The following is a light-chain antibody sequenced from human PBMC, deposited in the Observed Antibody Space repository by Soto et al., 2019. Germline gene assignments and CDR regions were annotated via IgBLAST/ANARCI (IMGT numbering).Light chain of an antibody. CDR2: AAS. CDR3: QQSYSTPFT. V-gene: IGKV1-39*01. CDR1: QSISSY. J-gene: IGKJ5*01. Sequence: DIQMTQSPSSLSASVGVRVTITCRASQSISSYLNCYQQKPGKAPKLLIYAASSLQSGVPSRFSGSGSGTDFTPTISSLQPEDFATYYCQQSYSTPFTFGQGTRLEIK.